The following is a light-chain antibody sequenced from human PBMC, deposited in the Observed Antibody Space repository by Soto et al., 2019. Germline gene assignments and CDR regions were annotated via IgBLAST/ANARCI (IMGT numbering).Light chain of an antibody. CDR2: DAS. CDR1: QSVSSY. J-gene: IGKJ2*01. V-gene: IGKV3-11*01. Sequence: EIVLTQSPATLSLSPGERATLSCRASQSVSSYLAWYQQKPGQAPRLLIYDASNRATGIPARFSGSGSGTDFTLTISSLEPEDFADYYCQQRINWPSFGQGTKLEIK. CDR3: QQRINWPS.